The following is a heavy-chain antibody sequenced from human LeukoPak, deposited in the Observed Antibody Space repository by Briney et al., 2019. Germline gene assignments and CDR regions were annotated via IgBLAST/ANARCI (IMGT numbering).Heavy chain of an antibody. CDR3: ARDRKLSSGWSEFDY. Sequence: ASVKVSCKSSGYTFTSYYMHWVRQAPGLGLEWMGIINPSGGSTTYAQKSQGRVTMTRDTSTSTVYMELSSLRSEDTAVYYCARDRKLSSGWSEFDYWGQGTLVTVSS. V-gene: IGHV1-46*01. D-gene: IGHD6-19*01. CDR1: GYTFTSYY. J-gene: IGHJ4*02. CDR2: INPSGGST.